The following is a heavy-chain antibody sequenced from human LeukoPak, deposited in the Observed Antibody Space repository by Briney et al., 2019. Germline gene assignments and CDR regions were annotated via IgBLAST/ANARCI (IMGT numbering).Heavy chain of an antibody. CDR1: GLTFNNYG. J-gene: IGHJ5*02. D-gene: IGHD3-10*01. CDR2: IYYTGST. V-gene: IGHV4-39*01. Sequence: PGKSLRLSCAASGLTFNNYGMHWVRQPPEKGLEWIGSIYYTGSTYYNPSLKSRVTISVDTSKNQFSLKLSSVTAADTAVYYCARHSGRFDPWGQGTLVTVSS. CDR3: ARHSGRFDP.